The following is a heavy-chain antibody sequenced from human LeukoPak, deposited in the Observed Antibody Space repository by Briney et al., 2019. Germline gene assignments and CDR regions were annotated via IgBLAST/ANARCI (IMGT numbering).Heavy chain of an antibody. V-gene: IGHV3-30*02. CDR2: IRNDGTNK. CDR3: AKSWSGYYHYYMDV. J-gene: IGHJ6*03. D-gene: IGHD3-3*01. CDR1: EFTFSTYA. Sequence: GGSLRLSCATSEFTFSTYAMHWVRQAPGKGLEWVASIRNDGTNKNHVDSVKGRFTISRDNSKNTLFLQMDSLRPEDTAIYYCAKSWSGYYHYYMDVWGKGTTVTVSS.